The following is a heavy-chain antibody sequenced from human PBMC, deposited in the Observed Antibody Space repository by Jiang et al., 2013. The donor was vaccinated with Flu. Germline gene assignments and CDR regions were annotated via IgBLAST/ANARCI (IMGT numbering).Heavy chain of an antibody. CDR3: AHSVIQLSPPHQYYFDS. D-gene: IGHD2/OR15-2a*01. V-gene: IGHV2-5*02. J-gene: IGHJ4*02. Sequence: KPTQTLTLTCTFSGFSLTTSGVGVGWIRQPPGKALEWLAFIYWDADKHYNPSLKSRLTITEDASKNQVVLTMTNMDPVDTATYYCAHSVIQLSPPHQYYFDSWGPGTLVTVSS. CDR2: IYWDADK. CDR1: GFSLTTSGVG.